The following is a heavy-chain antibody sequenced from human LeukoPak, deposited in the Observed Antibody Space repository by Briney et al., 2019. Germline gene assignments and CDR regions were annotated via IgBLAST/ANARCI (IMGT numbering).Heavy chain of an antibody. D-gene: IGHD1-7*01. CDR2: ISSSSSYI. CDR1: GFTFSSYS. CDR3: ARVFKDWNYGGCLDY. Sequence: GGSLRLSCAASGFTFSSYSMNWVRQAPGEGLEWVSSISSSSSYIYYADSVKGRFTISRDNAKNSLYLQMNSLRAEDTAVYYCARVFKDWNYGGCLDYWGQGTLVTISS. J-gene: IGHJ4*02. V-gene: IGHV3-21*01.